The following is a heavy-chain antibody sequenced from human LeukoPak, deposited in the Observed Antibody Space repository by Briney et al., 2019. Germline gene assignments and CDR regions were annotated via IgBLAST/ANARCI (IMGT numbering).Heavy chain of an antibody. Sequence: SETLSPTCTVSGGSISSYYWSWIRQPPGKGLEWIGYIYYSGSTNYNPSLKSRVTISVDTSKNQFSLKLSSVTAADTAVYYCARTLPAAGLHADYWGQGTLVTVSS. CDR1: GGSISSYY. CDR2: IYYSGST. V-gene: IGHV4-59*01. CDR3: ARTLPAAGLHADY. D-gene: IGHD2-2*01. J-gene: IGHJ4*02.